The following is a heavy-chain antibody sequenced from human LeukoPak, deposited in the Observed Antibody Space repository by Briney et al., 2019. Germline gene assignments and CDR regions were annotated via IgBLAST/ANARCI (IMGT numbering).Heavy chain of an antibody. V-gene: IGHV4-59*01. J-gene: IGHJ4*02. CDR1: GGSISSYY. Sequence: SETLSLTCTVSGGSISSYYWSWIRQPPGKGLEWIGYIYYSGSTNYNPSLKSRVTISVETSKNEFSLKLRSVTAADTAVYYCARTPIKRGLVHFDYWGQGTLVTVSS. D-gene: IGHD6-6*01. CDR2: IYYSGST. CDR3: ARTPIKRGLVHFDY.